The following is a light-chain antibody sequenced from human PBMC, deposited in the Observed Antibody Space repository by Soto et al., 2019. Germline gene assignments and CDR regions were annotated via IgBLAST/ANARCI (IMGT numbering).Light chain of an antibody. J-gene: IGLJ2*01. CDR3: QSYDSSLTL. Sequence: QSVLTQPPSVSGAPGQRVTISCTGSSSNIGAGYDVHWYQQLPGTAPKLLIYGNSNRPSGVPDRFSGSESGTSASLAITGLQAEDEADYYCQSYDSSLTLFGGGTKLTVL. CDR1: SSNIGAGYD. V-gene: IGLV1-40*01. CDR2: GNS.